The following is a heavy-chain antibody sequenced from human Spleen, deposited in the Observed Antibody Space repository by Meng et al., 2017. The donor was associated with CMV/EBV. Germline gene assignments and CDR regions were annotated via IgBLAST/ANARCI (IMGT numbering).Heavy chain of an antibody. D-gene: IGHD5-24*01. J-gene: IGHJ4*02. Sequence: CKASGYRFKSYEVSWVRQAPGQGLEWMGWISGFDGHTNDAPKFRGRVILTIETSTSTAYMELTSLRSDDTAVYFCARDENGYNGQDFWGQGTLVTVSS. CDR1: GYRFKSYE. CDR2: ISGFDGHT. V-gene: IGHV1-18*01. CDR3: ARDENGYNGQDF.